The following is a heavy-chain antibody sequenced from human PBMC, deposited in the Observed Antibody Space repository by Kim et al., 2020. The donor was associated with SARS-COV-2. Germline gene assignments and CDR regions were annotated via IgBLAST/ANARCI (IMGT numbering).Heavy chain of an antibody. CDR3: ARDRLDIVVVPADY. CDR2: ISSSGSTI. J-gene: IGHJ4*02. V-gene: IGHV3-48*03. CDR1: GFTFSSYE. Sequence: GGSLRLSCAASGFTFSSYEMNWVRQAPGKGLEWVSYISSSGSTIYYADSVKGRFTISRDNAKNSLYLQMNSLRAEDTAVYYCARDRLDIVVVPADYWGQGTLVTVSS. D-gene: IGHD2-2*01.